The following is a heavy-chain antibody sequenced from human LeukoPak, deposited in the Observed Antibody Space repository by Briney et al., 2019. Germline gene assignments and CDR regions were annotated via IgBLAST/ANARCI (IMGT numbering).Heavy chain of an antibody. D-gene: IGHD6-19*01. Sequence: PSETLSLTCTVSGASMSSYYWSWSRQPPGKGLEWIGYIYYSGSTNYNPSLKSRVTISLDTSKNQFALKLTSVTAPDTAVYYCARPLNRGWYSAFDIWGQGTMVTVSS. J-gene: IGHJ3*02. V-gene: IGHV4-59*01. CDR2: IYYSGST. CDR1: GASMSSYY. CDR3: ARPLNRGWYSAFDI.